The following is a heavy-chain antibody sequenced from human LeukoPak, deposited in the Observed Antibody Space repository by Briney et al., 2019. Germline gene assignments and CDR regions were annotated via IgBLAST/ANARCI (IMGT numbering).Heavy chain of an antibody. CDR2: ISWSSGII. V-gene: IGHV3-9*01. D-gene: IGHD3-16*02. J-gene: IGHJ3*02. Sequence: PGRSLRLSCAASGFIFDDHGMHWVRQAPGKGLEWVSGISWSSGIIGYADSVKGRFTISRDNAKNSLYLQMNSLRAEDTAVYYCGNTFGGVIGDIWGQGTMVAVSS. CDR1: GFIFDDHG. CDR3: GNTFGGVIGDI.